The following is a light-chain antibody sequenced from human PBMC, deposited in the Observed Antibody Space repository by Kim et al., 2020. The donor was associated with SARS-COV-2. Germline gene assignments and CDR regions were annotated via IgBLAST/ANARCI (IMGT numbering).Light chain of an antibody. J-gene: IGKJ5*01. V-gene: IGKV3-11*01. Sequence: SLSPGERATLSCRASQSVGNYLAWYQQRPGQAPRLLIYETSNRATGIPARFSGSGSGTDFTLTISSLEPEDFAVYFCQQRRNLITFGQGTRLEIK. CDR2: ETS. CDR3: QQRRNLIT. CDR1: QSVGNY.